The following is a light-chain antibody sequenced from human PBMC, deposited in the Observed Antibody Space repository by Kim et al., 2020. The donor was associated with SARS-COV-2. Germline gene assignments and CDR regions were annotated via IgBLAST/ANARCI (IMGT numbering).Light chain of an antibody. V-gene: IGKV3-15*01. CDR1: QTISRD. CDR2: GVS. CDR3: QQYNDWPLT. J-gene: IGKJ4*01. Sequence: PGERATLSCRTSQTISRDLAWYQQKPGQAPRLLIYGVSTRATGIPATFTGSGSGTEFTLTISSLQSEDFAVYYCQQYNDWPLTFGGGTKV.